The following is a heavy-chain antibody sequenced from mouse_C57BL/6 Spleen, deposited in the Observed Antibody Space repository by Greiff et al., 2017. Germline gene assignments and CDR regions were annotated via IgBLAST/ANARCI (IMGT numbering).Heavy chain of an antibody. J-gene: IGHJ2*01. CDR1: GYTFTSYW. CDR2: IDPSDSET. CDR3: ARSYGYDEGFDY. V-gene: IGHV1-52*01. Sequence: QVQLQQSGAELVRPGSSVKLSCKASGYTFTSYWMHWVKQRPIQGLEWIGNIDPSDSETHYNQKFKDKATLTVDKSSSTAYMQRSSLTSEEAAVYYCARSYGYDEGFDYWGKGTTLTVSS. D-gene: IGHD2-2*01.